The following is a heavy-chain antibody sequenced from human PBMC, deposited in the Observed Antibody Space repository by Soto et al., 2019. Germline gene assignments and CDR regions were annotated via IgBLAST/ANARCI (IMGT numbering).Heavy chain of an antibody. CDR1: GYTFTSYD. Sequence: RASVKVSCKASGYTFTSYDINWVRQATGQGLEWMGWMNPNSGNTGYAQKFQGRVTMTRNTSISTAYMELSSLRSEDTAVYYCVRKATQQLAWVYYYYYGMDVWGQGTTVTVSS. J-gene: IGHJ6*02. V-gene: IGHV1-8*01. CDR2: MNPNSGNT. CDR3: VRKATQQLAWVYYYYYGMDV. D-gene: IGHD6-13*01.